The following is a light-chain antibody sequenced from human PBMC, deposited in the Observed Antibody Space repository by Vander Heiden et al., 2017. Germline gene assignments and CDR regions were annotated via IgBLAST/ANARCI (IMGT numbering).Light chain of an antibody. J-gene: IGKJ3*01. Sequence: DIQLTQSPSFLSASVGDRVTITCRASQGINSFLAWYKQKPGKAPKLLIYAASTLQSGVPSRFSGSGSGTEFTLTISSLQPEDFATYYCQQLNTYPLTFGPGTKVDIK. CDR1: QGINSF. V-gene: IGKV1-9*01. CDR3: QQLNTYPLT. CDR2: AAS.